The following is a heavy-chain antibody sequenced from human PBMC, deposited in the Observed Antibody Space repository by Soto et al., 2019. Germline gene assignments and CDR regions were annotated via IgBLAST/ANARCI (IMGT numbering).Heavy chain of an antibody. J-gene: IGHJ6*03. CDR3: ARQGRAVGYYYHYYMDV. CDR1: GGSISSYY. D-gene: IGHD2-15*01. V-gene: IGHV4-59*08. CDR2: IYYSGST. Sequence: QVQLQESGPGLVKPSETLSLTCTVSGGSISSYYWSWIRQPPGKGLEWIGYIYYSGSTNYNPSLKSRLTISVDTSKTQFSLKLTSGTAADTAVYYCARQGRAVGYYYHYYMDVSGKRTTVTVSS.